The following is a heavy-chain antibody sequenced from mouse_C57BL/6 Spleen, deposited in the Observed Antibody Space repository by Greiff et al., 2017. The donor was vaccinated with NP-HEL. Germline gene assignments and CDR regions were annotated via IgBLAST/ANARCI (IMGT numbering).Heavy chain of an antibody. CDR3: ARRGDYSNYGGFAY. D-gene: IGHD2-5*01. CDR2: IYWDDDK. CDR1: GFSLSTSGMG. Sequence: QVQLKESGPGILQSSQTLSLTCSFSGFSLSTSGMGVSWIRQPSGKGLEWLAHIYWDDDKRYNPSLKSRLTISKDTSRNQVFLKITSVDTADTATYYCARRGDYSNYGGFAYWGQGTLVTVSA. V-gene: IGHV8-12*01. J-gene: IGHJ3*01.